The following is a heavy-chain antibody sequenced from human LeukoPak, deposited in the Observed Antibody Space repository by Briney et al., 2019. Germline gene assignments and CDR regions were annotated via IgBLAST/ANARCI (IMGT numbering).Heavy chain of an antibody. CDR3: ARGGPSFGSKYNWFDP. D-gene: IGHD3-10*01. CDR2: INPNSGGT. V-gene: IGHV1-2*06. CDR1: GYTFTGYY. Sequence: ASVKVSCKASGYTFTGYYIHWVRQAPGQGLEWMGRINPNSGGTNYVQKFQGRVTMTRDTSISTAYMELSRLRSDDTAVYYCARGGPSFGSKYNWFDPWGQGTLVTVSS. J-gene: IGHJ5*02.